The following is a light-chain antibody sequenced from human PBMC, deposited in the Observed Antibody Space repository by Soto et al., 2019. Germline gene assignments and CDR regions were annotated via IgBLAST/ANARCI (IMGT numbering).Light chain of an antibody. Sequence: QSALTQPRSVAGSPGQSVTISCTGTSNDVGGYNFVSWYQQHPGKVPKLFIYDISRRPSGVPDRFSGSKSGNTASLTISRRQAEDEADYYCSSDAGSYTLVFGGGSKLTVL. CDR3: SSDAGSYTLV. CDR1: SNDVGGYNF. CDR2: DIS. J-gene: IGLJ2*01. V-gene: IGLV2-11*01.